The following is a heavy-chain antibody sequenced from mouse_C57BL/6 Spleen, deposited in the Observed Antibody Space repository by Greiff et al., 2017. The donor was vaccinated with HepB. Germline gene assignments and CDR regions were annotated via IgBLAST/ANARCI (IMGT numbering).Heavy chain of an antibody. CDR1: GFTFSSYA. V-gene: IGHV5-4*01. D-gene: IGHD1-1*01. J-gene: IGHJ3*01. Sequence: EVQLVESGGGLVKPGGSLKLSCAASGFTFSSYAMSWVRQTPEQRLEWVATISDGGSYTYYPDNVKGRFTITRDNAKNNLYLQMSHLKSEDTAMYYCASDGDYYGSSFAWFAYWGQGTLVTVSA. CDR3: ASDGDYYGSSFAWFAY. CDR2: ISDGGSYT.